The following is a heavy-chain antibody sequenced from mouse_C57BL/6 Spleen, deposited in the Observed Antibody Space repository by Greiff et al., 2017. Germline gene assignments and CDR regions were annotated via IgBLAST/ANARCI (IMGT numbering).Heavy chain of an antibody. CDR1: GYSFTSYF. CDR3: ARSGVLRSYYFAY. CDR2: INPYNGDT. J-gene: IGHJ2*01. Sequence: EVQGLQSGPELVKPGASVKISCKASGYSFTSYFMNWVMQSHGPSLEWIGRINPYNGDTFYNQKFKGKAPLTVAKSSSTASMQLRSLTSTDSADYDCARSGVLRSYYFAYWGQGTTLTVS. D-gene: IGHD1-1*01. V-gene: IGHV1-20*01.